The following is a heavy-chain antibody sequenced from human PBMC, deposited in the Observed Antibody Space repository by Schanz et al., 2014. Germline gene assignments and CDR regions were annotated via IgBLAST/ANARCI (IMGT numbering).Heavy chain of an antibody. CDR2: INPNSGET. CDR3: ARARYTGYDCSGY. D-gene: IGHD5-12*01. CDR1: GYSFTEYF. J-gene: IGHJ4*02. V-gene: IGHV1-2*02. Sequence: QVQLVQSGPSVKKPGASMKVSCLASGYSFTEYFLHWVRQAPGQGLEWMGWINPNSGETNYEQKFKGRVTLTSDTSIRTAFMALSGLTSDDTATYFCARARYTGYDCSGYWGQGTLLIVSS.